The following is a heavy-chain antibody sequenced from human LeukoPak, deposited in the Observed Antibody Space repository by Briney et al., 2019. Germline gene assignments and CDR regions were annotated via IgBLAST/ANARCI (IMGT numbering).Heavy chain of an antibody. CDR2: ISYDGSNE. Sequence: GGSLGLSCAASGFTFSSYGMHWVRQAPGKGLEWVAVISYDGSNEYYADSVKGRFTISRDNSKNTLYLQMNSLRAEDTAVYYCAKEKYYYDSSGYDYWGQGTLVTVSS. J-gene: IGHJ4*02. CDR1: GFTFSSYG. V-gene: IGHV3-30*18. CDR3: AKEKYYYDSSGYDY. D-gene: IGHD3-22*01.